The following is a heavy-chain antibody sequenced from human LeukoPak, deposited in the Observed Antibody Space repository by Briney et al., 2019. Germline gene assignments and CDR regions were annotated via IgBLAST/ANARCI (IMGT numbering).Heavy chain of an antibody. CDR3: ASYETIFGVVIGSPYDY. V-gene: IGHV3-30*02. J-gene: IGHJ4*02. CDR1: GFTFSSYG. D-gene: IGHD3-3*01. Sequence: GGFLRLSCAASGFTFSSYGMHWVRQAPGKGLEWVAFIRYDGSNKYYADSVKGRFTISRDNSKNTLYLQMNSLRAEDTAVYYCASYETIFGVVIGSPYDYWGQGTLVTVSS. CDR2: IRYDGSNK.